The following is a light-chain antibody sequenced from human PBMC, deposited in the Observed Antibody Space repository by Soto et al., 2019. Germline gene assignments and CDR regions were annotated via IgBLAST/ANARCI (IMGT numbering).Light chain of an antibody. CDR1: QSVSSSY. V-gene: IGKV3-15*01. Sequence: SPVSLSLSRGERATLSCRASQSVSSSYLAWYQQKPGQAPSLLIYGASTRATGTPARFSGSGSGTEFTLTISSLQSEDFAVYYCQQYIRWPLTFGGGTKVDIK. CDR3: QQYIRWPLT. CDR2: GAS. J-gene: IGKJ4*01.